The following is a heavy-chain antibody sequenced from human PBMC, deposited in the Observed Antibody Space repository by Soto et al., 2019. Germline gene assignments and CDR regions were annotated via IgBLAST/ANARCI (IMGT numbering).Heavy chain of an antibody. CDR3: ACIFSGGYRYGFYYYGMDV. CDR1: CVFIRRGSYY. V-gene: IGHV4-39*01. CDR2: IYYSGST. D-gene: IGHD5-18*01. J-gene: IGHJ6*02. Sequence: QTFSLNTTFSCVFIRRGSYYLSLILHPKKKGLEWIGSIYYSGSTYYNPSLKTRVTISVDTSKNQFSLKLSSVTAADTAVYYCACIFSGGYRYGFYYYGMDVWCPGTTVT.